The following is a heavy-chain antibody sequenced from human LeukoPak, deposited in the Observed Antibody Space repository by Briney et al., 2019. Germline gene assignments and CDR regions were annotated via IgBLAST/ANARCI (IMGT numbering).Heavy chain of an antibody. V-gene: IGHV3-11*01. Sequence: PGGSLRLSCAASGFTFSSYWMTWIRHAPGKGLEWVSSISLSGNSIYYADSVKGRFTISRDNADNSLYLQMNSLRPEDTAVYYCARERPYYGSRTYSASFDYWGQGTLVTVSS. CDR1: GFTFSSYW. D-gene: IGHD3-10*01. CDR3: ARERPYYGSRTYSASFDY. CDR2: ISLSGNSI. J-gene: IGHJ4*02.